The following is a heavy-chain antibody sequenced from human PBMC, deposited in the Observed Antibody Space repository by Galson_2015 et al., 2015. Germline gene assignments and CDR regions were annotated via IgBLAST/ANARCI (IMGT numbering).Heavy chain of an antibody. V-gene: IGHV2-5*02. CDR3: ARLLSTVTTGYCDY. D-gene: IGHD4-17*01. J-gene: IGHJ4*02. CDR1: GFSLSTSGVG. CDR2: IYWDDDK. Sequence: PALVKPTQTLTLTCTFSGFSLSTSGVGVGWIRQPPGKALEWLALIYWDDDKRYRPSLKSRLTITKDTSKNQVVLTMTNMDPVDTATYYCARLLSTVTTGYCDYWGQGTLV.